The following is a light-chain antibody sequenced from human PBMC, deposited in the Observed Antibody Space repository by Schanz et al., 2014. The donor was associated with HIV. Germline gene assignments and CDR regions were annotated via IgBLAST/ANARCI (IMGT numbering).Light chain of an antibody. J-gene: IGKJ4*01. V-gene: IGKV3-15*01. CDR2: GAS. CDR1: QSVSSN. CDR3: QQRSRGLT. Sequence: EIVLTQSPATLSLSPGERATLSCRASQSVSSNLAWYQQKPGQAPRLLIYGASTRATGIPARFSGSGSGTEFTLSISSLQSEDFAVYYCQQRSRGLTFGGGTKVEIK.